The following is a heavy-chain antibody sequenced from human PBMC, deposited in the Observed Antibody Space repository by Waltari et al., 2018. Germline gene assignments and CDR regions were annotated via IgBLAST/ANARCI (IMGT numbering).Heavy chain of an antibody. V-gene: IGHV1-69*12. D-gene: IGHD3-22*01. Sequence: QVQLVQSGAEVKKPGSSVKVSCKASGGTFSSYAISWVRQAPGQGLEWMGGIIPIFGTANYAQKCQGRVTITADESTSTAYMELSSLRSEDTAVYYCARGYYYDSSGPPGAFDIWGQGTMVTVSS. CDR3: ARGYYYDSSGPPGAFDI. J-gene: IGHJ3*02. CDR1: GGTFSSYA. CDR2: IIPIFGTA.